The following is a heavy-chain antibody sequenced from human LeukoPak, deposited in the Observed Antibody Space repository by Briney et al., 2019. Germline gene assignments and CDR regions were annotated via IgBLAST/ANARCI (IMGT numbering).Heavy chain of an antibody. D-gene: IGHD7-27*01. CDR1: GYTFTSYY. Sequence: ASVKVSCKTSGYTFTSYYMHWVRQAPGQGLEWMGIINPSGGSTSYAQKFQGRVTMTRDTSTSTVHMELSSLRSEDTAVYYCAKLTGDDVDYWGQGTLVTVSS. J-gene: IGHJ4*02. V-gene: IGHV1-46*01. CDR3: AKLTGDDVDY. CDR2: INPSGGST.